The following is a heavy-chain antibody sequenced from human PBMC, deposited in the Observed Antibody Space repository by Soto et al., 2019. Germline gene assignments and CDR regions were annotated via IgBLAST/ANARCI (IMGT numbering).Heavy chain of an antibody. D-gene: IGHD1-26*01. CDR3: ASSGSYAGAYYYYGMDV. Sequence: GESLKISCKGSGYSFTSYWISWVRQMPGKGLEWMGRIDPSDSYTNYSPSFQGHVTISAGKSISTAYLQWSSLKASDTAMYYCASSGSYAGAYYYYGMDVWGQGTTVTVSS. CDR1: GYSFTSYW. V-gene: IGHV5-10-1*01. J-gene: IGHJ6*02. CDR2: IDPSDSYT.